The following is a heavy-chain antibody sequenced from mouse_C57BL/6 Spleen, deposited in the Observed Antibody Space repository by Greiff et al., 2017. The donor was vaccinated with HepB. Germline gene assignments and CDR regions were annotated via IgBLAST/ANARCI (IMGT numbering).Heavy chain of an antibody. CDR3: ARGQLRLRGYAMDY. Sequence: QVQLKQPGAELVKPGASVKMSCKASGYTFTSYWITWVKQRPGQGLEWIGDIYPGSGSTNYNEKFKSKATLTVDTSSSTAYMQLSSLTSEDSAVYYCARGQLRLRGYAMDYWGQGTSVTVSS. J-gene: IGHJ4*01. V-gene: IGHV1-55*01. D-gene: IGHD3-2*02. CDR1: GYTFTSYW. CDR2: IYPGSGST.